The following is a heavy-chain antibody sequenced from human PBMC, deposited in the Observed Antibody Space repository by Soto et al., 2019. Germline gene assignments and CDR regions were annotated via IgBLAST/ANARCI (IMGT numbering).Heavy chain of an antibody. J-gene: IGHJ3*02. Sequence: ASVKVSCKSSGYTFTGYYMHWVRQAPGQGLEWMGWINPNSGGTNYAQKFQGRVTMTRDTSISTAYMELSRLRSDDKAVYYCARDLGSGYYDSSGYYVGPYAFDIWGQGTMVTVS. CDR2: INPNSGGT. V-gene: IGHV1-2*02. CDR3: ARDLGSGYYDSSGYYVGPYAFDI. CDR1: GYTFTGYY. D-gene: IGHD3-22*01.